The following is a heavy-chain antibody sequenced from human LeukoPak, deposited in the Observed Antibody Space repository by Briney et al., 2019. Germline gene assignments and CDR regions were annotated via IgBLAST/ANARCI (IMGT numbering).Heavy chain of an antibody. D-gene: IGHD7-27*01. V-gene: IGHV3-23*01. J-gene: IGHJ6*03. CDR2: ISGSGTNT. CDR3: ARARVPGYYYYYMDV. Sequence: GGSLRLSCAASGFTFNSYAMNWVRQAPGKGLEWVSVISGSGTNTYYADSVKGRFTISRDNAKNTLYLQMNSLRAEDTAVYYCARARVPGYYYYYMDVWGKGTTVTVSS. CDR1: GFTFNSYA.